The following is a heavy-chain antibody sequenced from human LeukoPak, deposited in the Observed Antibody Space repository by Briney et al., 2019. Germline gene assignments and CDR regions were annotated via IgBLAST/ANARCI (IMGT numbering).Heavy chain of an antibody. CDR3: ARTTSMTASGYDY. J-gene: IGHJ4*02. Sequence: ASVKVSCKASGYTFTNYHINWVRQASGQGLEWMTWINPDTGDKGYARKFQDRGTITTDTSISTAYMELSSLSAEDTAVYFCARTTSMTASGYDYWGQGTLVTVSS. CDR1: GYTFTNYH. V-gene: IGHV1-8*03. CDR2: INPDTGDK. D-gene: IGHD2-21*02.